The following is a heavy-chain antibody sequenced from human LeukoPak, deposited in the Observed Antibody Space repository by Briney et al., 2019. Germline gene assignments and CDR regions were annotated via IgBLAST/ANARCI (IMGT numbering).Heavy chain of an antibody. V-gene: IGHV4-34*01. J-gene: IGHJ4*02. D-gene: IGHD2-2*01. CDR2: INHSGST. CDR1: GGSFSGYY. Sequence: PSETLSLTCAVYGGSFSGYYWSWIRQPPGKGLGWIGEINHSGSTNYNPSLKSRVTISVDTSKNQFSLKLSSVTAADTAVYYCARGLYQLLWSYYFDYWGQGTLVTVSS. CDR3: ARGLYQLLWSYYFDY.